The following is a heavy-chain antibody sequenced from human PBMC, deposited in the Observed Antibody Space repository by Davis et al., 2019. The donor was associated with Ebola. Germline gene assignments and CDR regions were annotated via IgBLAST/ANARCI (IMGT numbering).Heavy chain of an antibody. CDR1: GFTFRAFW. Sequence: GESLKISCAASGFTFRAFWMHWVRQAPGQGLEWVSRINTDANNITYADFVKGRFTISRDTFKNAVYLQMSGLKVEDTAVYYCARGGDFGENDLWGQGALVTVSS. J-gene: IGHJ4*02. D-gene: IGHD2-21*02. V-gene: IGHV3-74*03. CDR3: ARGGDFGENDL. CDR2: INTDANNI.